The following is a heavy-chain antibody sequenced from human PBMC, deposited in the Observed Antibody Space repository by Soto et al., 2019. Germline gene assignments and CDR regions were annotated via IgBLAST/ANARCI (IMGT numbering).Heavy chain of an antibody. J-gene: IGHJ4*02. D-gene: IGHD2-15*01. V-gene: IGHV4-39*06. Sequence: SETLSLTCNVSGDSISSSFYYWSWIRQSPGKGLEWIGEVNHSGGTNYNPSLRSRVTISIDTSQYQFTLKLSSVTAADTAVYYCASARFDSWGQGTLVTVSS. CDR2: VNHSGGT. CDR1: GDSISSSFYY. CDR3: ASARFDS.